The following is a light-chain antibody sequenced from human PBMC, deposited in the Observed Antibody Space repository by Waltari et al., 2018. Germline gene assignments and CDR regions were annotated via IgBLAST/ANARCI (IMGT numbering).Light chain of an antibody. V-gene: IGKV1-33*01. CDR1: QDIRNF. CDR3: QQYYDLPLT. Sequence: DIQMTPSPSSLSASVGDIVSITCQASQDIRNFLNWFQLKPGKSPKVLIYDASNLETGVPSRFSGRKSGTEFTLTISGLQPEDFATYFCQQYYDLPLTFGGGTKVEI. J-gene: IGKJ4*01. CDR2: DAS.